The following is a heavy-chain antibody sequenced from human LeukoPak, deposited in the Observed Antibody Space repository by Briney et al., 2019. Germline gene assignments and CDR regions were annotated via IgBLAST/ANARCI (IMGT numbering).Heavy chain of an antibody. CDR3: ARGLLWFGDHYFDY. V-gene: IGHV1-8*01. Sequence: ASVKVSCKASGYTFTSYDINWVRQATGQGLEWMGWMNPNSGNTGYAQKFQGRVTMTRNTSISTAYMELSSLRSEDTAVYYCARGLLWFGDHYFDYWGQGTLVTVSS. CDR1: GYTFTSYD. J-gene: IGHJ4*02. CDR2: MNPNSGNT. D-gene: IGHD3-10*01.